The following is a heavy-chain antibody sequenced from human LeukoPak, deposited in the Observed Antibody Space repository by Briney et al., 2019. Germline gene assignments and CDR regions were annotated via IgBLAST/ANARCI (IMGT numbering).Heavy chain of an antibody. CDR3: ARGHYYDSSGYSVGFYFDY. D-gene: IGHD3-22*01. Sequence: SETLSLTCTVSGGSISGSYWSWIRQPPGKGLEWIAYMYNSGSTNYNPSLKSRVTISIDTSKNQFSLKLSSVTAADTAVYYCARGHYYDSSGYSVGFYFDYWGQGTLVTVSS. V-gene: IGHV4-59*01. J-gene: IGHJ4*02. CDR1: GGSISGSY. CDR2: MYNSGST.